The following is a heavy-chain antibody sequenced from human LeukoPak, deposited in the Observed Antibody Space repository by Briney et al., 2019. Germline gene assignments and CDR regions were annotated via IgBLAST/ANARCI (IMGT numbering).Heavy chain of an antibody. CDR1: GGSISSGSYY. CDR2: IYTSGST. CDR3: ARGPGLYYYYYIDV. J-gene: IGHJ6*03. V-gene: IGHV4-61*02. Sequence: SETLSLTCTVSGGSISSGSYYWSWIRQPAGKGLEWIGRIYTSGSTNYNPSLKSRVTISVDTSKNQFSLKLSSVTAADTAVYYCARGPGLYYYYYIDVWGKGTTVTVSS.